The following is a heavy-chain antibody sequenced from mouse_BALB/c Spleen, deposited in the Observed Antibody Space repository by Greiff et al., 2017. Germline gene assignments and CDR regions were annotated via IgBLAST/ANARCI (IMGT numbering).Heavy chain of an antibody. J-gene: IGHJ3*01. CDR2: INPSNGGT. CDR1: GYTFTSYY. V-gene: IGHV1S81*02. Sequence: QVQLQQSGAELVKPGASVKLSCKASGYTFTSYYMYWVKQRPGQGLEWIGEINPSNGGTNFNEKFKSKATLTVDKSSSTAYMQLSSLTSEDSAVYYCARTSTAVVAAFAYWGQGTLVTVSA. D-gene: IGHD1-1*01. CDR3: ARTSTAVVAAFAY.